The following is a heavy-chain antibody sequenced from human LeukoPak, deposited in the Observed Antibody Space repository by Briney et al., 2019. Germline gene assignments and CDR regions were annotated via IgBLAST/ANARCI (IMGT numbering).Heavy chain of an antibody. D-gene: IGHD1-14*01. V-gene: IGHV4-39*07. CDR2: IYYSGST. J-gene: IGHJ5*02. CDR3: ARNPGDWFDP. Sequence: PSETLSLTCTVSGGSISSSSYYWGWIRQPPGKGPEWIGSIYYSGSTYYNPSLKSRVTISVDTSKNQFSLKLSSVTAADTAVYYCARNPGDWFDPWGQGTLVTVSS. CDR1: GGSISSSSYY.